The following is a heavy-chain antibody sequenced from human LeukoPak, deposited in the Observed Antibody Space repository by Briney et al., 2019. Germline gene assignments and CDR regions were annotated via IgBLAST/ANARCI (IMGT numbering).Heavy chain of an antibody. CDR2: IYPGDSDT. D-gene: IGHD6-13*01. J-gene: IGHJ6*03. Sequence: GESLKISCKGSGYSFTSYWIGWVRQMPGKGLEWMGIIYPGDSDTRYSPSFQGQVTISADKSISTAYLQWSSLKASDTAMYYCATSLGYSSSWYPNYYYYMDVWGKGITVTVSS. CDR3: ATSLGYSSSWYPNYYYYMDV. CDR1: GYSFTSYW. V-gene: IGHV5-51*01.